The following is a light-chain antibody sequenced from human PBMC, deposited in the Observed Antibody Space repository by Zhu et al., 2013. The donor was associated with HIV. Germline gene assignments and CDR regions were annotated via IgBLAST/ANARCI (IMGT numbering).Light chain of an antibody. V-gene: IGKV3-20*01. CDR1: QSVSTY. J-gene: IGKJ2*01. Sequence: EIVLTQSPATLSLSPGERATLSCRASQSVSTYLAWYQQTPGQAPRLLISGASNRATGISDRFSGSGSGTDFTLTISRLEPEDFATYYCQQYDTSETMYTFGQGTKLEIK. CDR2: GAS. CDR3: QQYDTSETMYT.